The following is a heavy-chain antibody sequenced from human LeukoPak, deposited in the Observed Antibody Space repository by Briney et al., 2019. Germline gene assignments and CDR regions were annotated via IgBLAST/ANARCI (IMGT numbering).Heavy chain of an antibody. V-gene: IGHV4-38-2*02. CDR3: AKVGVGHWYLDL. J-gene: IGHJ2*01. CDR1: GYSISSGYY. D-gene: IGHD3-3*01. CDR2: MYHSGST. Sequence: SETLSLTCNVSGYSISSGYYWGWIRQPPGKGLEWIASMYHSGSTYKSPSLKSRVTISVDTSKNQFSLKLSSVTAADTAVYYCAKVGVGHWYLDLWGRGTLVTVSS.